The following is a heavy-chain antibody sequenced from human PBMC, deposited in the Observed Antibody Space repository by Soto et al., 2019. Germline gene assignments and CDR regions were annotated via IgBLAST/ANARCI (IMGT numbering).Heavy chain of an antibody. D-gene: IGHD3-9*01. CDR1: GFTFSSYA. CDR2: ISYDGSNK. J-gene: IGHJ4*02. CDR3: AKDVNNDVLAGYYYY. Sequence: GGSLRLSCAASGFTFSSYAMHWVRQAPGKGLEWVAVISYDGSNKYYADSVKGRFTISRDNSKNTLYLQMNSLRAEDTAVYYCAKDVNNDVLAGYYYYWGQGTLVTVSS. V-gene: IGHV3-30-3*01.